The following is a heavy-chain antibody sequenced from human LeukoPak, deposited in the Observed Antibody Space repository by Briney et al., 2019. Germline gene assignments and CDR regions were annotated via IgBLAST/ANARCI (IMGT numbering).Heavy chain of an antibody. Sequence: ASVKVSCKASGYTFTSYDINWVRQATGQGLEWMGWMNPNSGGTNYAQKFQGRVTMTRDTSISTAYMELSRLRSDDTAVYYCATAKRGYSYGVFDYWGQGTLVTVSS. CDR2: MNPNSGGT. J-gene: IGHJ4*02. CDR1: GYTFTSYD. D-gene: IGHD5-18*01. CDR3: ATAKRGYSYGVFDY. V-gene: IGHV1-2*02.